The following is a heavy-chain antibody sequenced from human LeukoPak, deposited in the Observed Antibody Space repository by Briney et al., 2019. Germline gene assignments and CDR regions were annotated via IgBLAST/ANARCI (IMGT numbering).Heavy chain of an antibody. CDR3: ASCSSSSVWFDP. V-gene: IGHV1-2*02. J-gene: IGHJ5*02. Sequence: ASVKVSCKASGYTFSNYGVTWVRQAPGQGLEWMGWINPNSGGTNYAQKFQGRVTMTRDTSISTAYMELSRLRSDDTAVYYCASCSSSSVWFDPWGQGTLVSVSS. CDR2: INPNSGGT. D-gene: IGHD6-6*01. CDR1: GYTFSNYG.